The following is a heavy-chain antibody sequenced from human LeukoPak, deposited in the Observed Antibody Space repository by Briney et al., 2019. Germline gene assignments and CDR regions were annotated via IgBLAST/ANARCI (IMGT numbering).Heavy chain of an antibody. Sequence: GGSLRLSCAASGFTFSSSAMSWVRQAPGKGLYWVSAISGSGTGTYYADSVKGRFTISRDNSKNTLYLQMNSLRAEDTAVYYCAKLYSYGYYFDYWGQGTLVTVSS. D-gene: IGHD5-18*01. CDR1: GFTFSSSA. J-gene: IGHJ4*02. CDR3: AKLYSYGYYFDY. CDR2: ISGSGTGT. V-gene: IGHV3-23*01.